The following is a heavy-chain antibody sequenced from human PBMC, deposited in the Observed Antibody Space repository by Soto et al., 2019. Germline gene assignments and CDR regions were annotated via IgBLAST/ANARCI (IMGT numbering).Heavy chain of an antibody. CDR1: GFTFRTYW. Sequence: EVQLVESGGGLVQPGGSLRLSCAASGFTFRTYWMHWVRQSTGKGLVWVSRIDAAGSGTTYADAVEGRFTISRDNAKNTLYLQMNSLRAEDTAVYYCARDQTVTGPSTFDYCGQGTLVTVSS. D-gene: IGHD6-19*01. V-gene: IGHV3-74*03. CDR2: IDAAGSGT. CDR3: ARDQTVTGPSTFDY. J-gene: IGHJ4*02.